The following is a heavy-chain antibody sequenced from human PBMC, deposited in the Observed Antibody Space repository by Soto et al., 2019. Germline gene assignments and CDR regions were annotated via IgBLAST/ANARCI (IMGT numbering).Heavy chain of an antibody. V-gene: IGHV1-2*04. CDR1: GYTFTGYY. Sequence: ASVKVSCKASGYTFTGYYMHWVRQAPGQGLEWMGWINPNSGGTNYAQKFQGWVTMTRDTSISTAYMELSRLRSDDTAVYYCARGPFYCSGSTLYYYYGMDVWGQGTTVTVSS. D-gene: IGHD3-10*01. CDR3: ARGPFYCSGSTLYYYYGMDV. CDR2: INPNSGGT. J-gene: IGHJ6*02.